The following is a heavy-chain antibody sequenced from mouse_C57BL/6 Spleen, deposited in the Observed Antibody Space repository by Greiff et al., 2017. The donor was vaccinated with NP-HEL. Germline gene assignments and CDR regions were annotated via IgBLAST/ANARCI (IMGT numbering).Heavy chain of an antibody. CDR1: GYTFTSYW. D-gene: IGHD2-3*01. CDR2: IYPGSGST. J-gene: IGHJ3*01. Sequence: QVQLKESGAELVKPGASVKMSCKASGYTFTSYWITWVKQRPGQGLEWIGDIYPGSGSTNYNEKFKSKATLTVDTSSSTAYMQLSSLTSEDSAVYYCARKGCYDGYPAWFAYWGQGTLVTVSA. V-gene: IGHV1-55*01. CDR3: ARKGCYDGYPAWFAY.